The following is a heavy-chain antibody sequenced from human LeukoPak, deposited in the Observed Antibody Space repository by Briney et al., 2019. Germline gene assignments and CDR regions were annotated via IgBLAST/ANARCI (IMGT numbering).Heavy chain of an antibody. D-gene: IGHD6-13*01. CDR1: GYTFTNYD. J-gene: IGHJ6*03. CDR3: ARGAPASYSSSWYRGYYYYYMDV. CDR2: IIPIFGTA. V-gene: IGHV1-69*13. Sequence: SVKVSCKTSGYTFTNYDISWVRQAPGQGLEWMGGIIPIFGTANYAQKFQGRVTITADESTSTAYMELRSLRSDDTAVYYCARGAPASYSSSWYRGYYYYYMDVWGKGTTVTISS.